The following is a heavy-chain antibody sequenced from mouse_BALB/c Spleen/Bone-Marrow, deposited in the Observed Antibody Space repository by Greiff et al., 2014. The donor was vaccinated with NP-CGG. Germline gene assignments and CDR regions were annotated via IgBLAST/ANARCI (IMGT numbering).Heavy chain of an antibody. Sequence: QVQLKESGPELVRPGVSVKISCKGSGYTFTDYAMHWVKQSHAKSLEWIGVISTYSGNTNYNQKFKGKATMTVDKSSSTAYMELARLTSEDSAIYSWERSGCGYDGFASGGKGPLVTVSA. CDR1: GYTFTDYA. D-gene: IGHD2-2*01. CDR2: ISTYSGNT. V-gene: IGHV1S137*01. J-gene: IGHJ3*01. CDR3: ERSGCGYDGFAS.